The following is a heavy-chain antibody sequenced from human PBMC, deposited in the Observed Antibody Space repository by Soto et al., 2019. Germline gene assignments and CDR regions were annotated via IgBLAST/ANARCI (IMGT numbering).Heavy chain of an antibody. J-gene: IGHJ6*02. V-gene: IGHV3-30*18. CDR1: GFTFTTFG. D-gene: IGHD4-17*01. Sequence: QVQLVESGGGVVQPGGSLRLSCTASGFTFTTFGIHWVRQAPGKGLEWVALISYDGHNKYYSDSVKGRLTISRDNYKNTLSLQMNSLRAEDTAVYYGAKDLQAYGDYNYYYYGMDVWGQGTTVSVSS. CDR2: ISYDGHNK. CDR3: AKDLQAYGDYNYYYYGMDV.